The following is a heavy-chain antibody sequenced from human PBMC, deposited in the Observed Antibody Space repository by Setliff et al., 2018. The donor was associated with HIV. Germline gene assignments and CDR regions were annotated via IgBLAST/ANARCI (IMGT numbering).Heavy chain of an antibody. CDR2: VDPQDGET. Sequence: VKVSCKASGYIFTDYYMHWVQQAPGEGLEWMGRVDPQDGETKYAEKFQGRVTITADTPTDTSDMELSSLRSEDTAVYYCATAGTYYYGSGSYHVSGYWGQGTLVTVSS. J-gene: IGHJ4*02. V-gene: IGHV1-69-2*01. D-gene: IGHD3-10*01. CDR1: GYIFTDYY. CDR3: ATAGTYYYGSGSYHVSGY.